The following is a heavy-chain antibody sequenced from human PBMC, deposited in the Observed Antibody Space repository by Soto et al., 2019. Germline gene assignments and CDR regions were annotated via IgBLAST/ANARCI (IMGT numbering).Heavy chain of an antibody. CDR3: ARAAIGDPNWFDP. CDR2: INAGNGNT. Sequence: ASVKVSCKASGYTFTSYAMHWVRQAPGQRLEWMGWINAGNGNTKYSQKFQGRVTMTTDTSTSTAYMELRSLRSDDTAVYYCARAAIGDPNWFDPWGQGTLVTVSS. D-gene: IGHD4-17*01. CDR1: GYTFTSYA. J-gene: IGHJ5*02. V-gene: IGHV1-3*01.